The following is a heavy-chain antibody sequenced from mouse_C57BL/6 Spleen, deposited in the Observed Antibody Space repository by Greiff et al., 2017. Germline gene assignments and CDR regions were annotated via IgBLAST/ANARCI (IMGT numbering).Heavy chain of an antibody. Sequence: VQLQQPGAELVKPGASVKLSCKASGYTFTSYWMQWVKQRPGQGLEWIGEIDPSDSYTNYNQKFKGKATLTVDTSSSTAYMQLSSLTSEDSAVYYCARLATTVVADFDYWGQGTTLTVSS. D-gene: IGHD1-1*01. CDR2: IDPSDSYT. CDR3: ARLATTVVADFDY. V-gene: IGHV1-50*01. CDR1: GYTFTSYW. J-gene: IGHJ2*01.